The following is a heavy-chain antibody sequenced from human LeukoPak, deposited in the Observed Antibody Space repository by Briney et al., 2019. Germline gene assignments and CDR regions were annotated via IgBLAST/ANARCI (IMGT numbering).Heavy chain of an antibody. CDR1: GGSISSSNW. V-gene: IGHV4-4*02. CDR2: IFHTGTT. Sequence: SETLSLTCAVSGGSISSSNWWSWVRQPPGKGLEWIGRIFHTGTTDYKTSLKGRVTISVDKSKNQSSLKLTSVTAADTAVYYCATRKLGDDYWGQGTLVTVSS. CDR3: ATRKLGDDY. J-gene: IGHJ4*02. D-gene: IGHD7-27*01.